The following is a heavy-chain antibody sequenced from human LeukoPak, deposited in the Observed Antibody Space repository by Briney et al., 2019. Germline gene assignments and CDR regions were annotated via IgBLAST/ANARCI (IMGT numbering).Heavy chain of an antibody. J-gene: IGHJ5*02. CDR3: ARARGYSGYDYGWFDP. Sequence: PSETLSLTCTVSGGSISSYYWSWIRQPPGKGLEWIGYIYYSGSTNYNPSLKSRVTISVDTSKNQFSLKLSSVTAADTAVYYRARARGYSGYDYGWFDPWGQGTLVTVSS. D-gene: IGHD5-12*01. CDR2: IYYSGST. V-gene: IGHV4-59*01. CDR1: GGSISSYY.